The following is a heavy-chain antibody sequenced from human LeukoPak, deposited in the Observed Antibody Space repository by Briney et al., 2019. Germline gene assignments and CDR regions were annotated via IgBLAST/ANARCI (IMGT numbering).Heavy chain of an antibody. CDR2: IWSDGSER. J-gene: IGHJ4*02. CDR1: GIIFHENT. Sequence: GGSLRLSCTASGIIFHENTFHWVRQAPGKGLEWVAVIWSDGSERYYADSVKGRFTFSRDNSKDTVYLQMDSLRVEDTAVYYCARGTYWGQGTLVTVSS. CDR3: ARGTY. V-gene: IGHV3-33*01.